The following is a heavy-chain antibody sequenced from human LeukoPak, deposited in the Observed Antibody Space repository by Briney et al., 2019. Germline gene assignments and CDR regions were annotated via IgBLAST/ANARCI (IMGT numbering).Heavy chain of an antibody. D-gene: IGHD6-13*01. Sequence: GGSLRLSCAASGFTFSSYSMNWVRQAPGKGLEWVAVISYDGSNKYYGDSVKGRFTISRDNSKNTLYLQMNSLRAEDTAVYYCAKGGEVSSWYKRLKLYFDSWSRGTLVTVSS. CDR1: GFTFSSYS. J-gene: IGHJ4*02. CDR3: AKGGEVSSWYKRLKLYFDS. CDR2: ISYDGSNK. V-gene: IGHV3-30*18.